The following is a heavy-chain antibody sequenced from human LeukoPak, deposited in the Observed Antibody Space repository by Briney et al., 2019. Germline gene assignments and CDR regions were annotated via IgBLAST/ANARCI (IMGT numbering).Heavy chain of an antibody. CDR2: IYSGGST. Sequence: PGRSLRLSCAASGFTVSSNYMSWVRQAPGKGLEWVSVIYSGGSTYYADSVKGRFTISRDNSKNTLYLQMNSLRAEDTAVYYCAKGRLLPYYFDYWGQGTLVTVSS. V-gene: IGHV3-53*01. CDR1: GFTVSSNY. J-gene: IGHJ4*02. CDR3: AKGRLLPYYFDY. D-gene: IGHD3-22*01.